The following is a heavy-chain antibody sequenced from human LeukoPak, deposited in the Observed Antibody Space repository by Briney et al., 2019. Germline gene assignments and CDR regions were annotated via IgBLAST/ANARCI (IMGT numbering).Heavy chain of an antibody. Sequence: SETLSLTCAVYGGSFIGYYWSWIRQPPGKGLEWIGEINHSGSTNYNPSLKSRVTISVDTSKNQFSLKLSSVTAADTAVYYCARAKRPYSSGWYYFDYWGQGTLVTVSS. CDR2: INHSGST. V-gene: IGHV4-34*01. CDR1: GGSFIGYY. J-gene: IGHJ4*02. CDR3: ARAKRPYSSGWYYFDY. D-gene: IGHD6-19*01.